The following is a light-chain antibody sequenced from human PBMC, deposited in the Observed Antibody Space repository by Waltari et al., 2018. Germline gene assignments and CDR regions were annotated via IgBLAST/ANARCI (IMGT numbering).Light chain of an antibody. Sequence: QSVLTQPPSASGTPGQRVAISCSGSSSNIGSNFVFWYQPLPGTAPELLINRNNQRPSGVPVRISGSKSGTSASLAVSGLRSEDEADFYCAAWDDSLSTWVFGGGTKLTVL. CDR2: RNN. CDR1: SSNIGSNF. V-gene: IGLV1-47*01. J-gene: IGLJ3*02. CDR3: AAWDDSLSTWV.